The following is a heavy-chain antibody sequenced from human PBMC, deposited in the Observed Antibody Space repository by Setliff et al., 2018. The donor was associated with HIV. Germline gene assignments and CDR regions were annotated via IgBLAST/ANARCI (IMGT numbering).Heavy chain of an antibody. Sequence: SETLSLTCGIYGGSFSDYYWSWIRQPPGKGLEWIGEIDHRGRPKYNPSLNSRVTMSVDKSRNQFSLKVSSVTAADTAVYYCARVSITYWYSIPRGYYYYMDLVISVYGFWGQGIPVTVSS. V-gene: IGHV4-34*01. J-gene: IGHJ4*02. D-gene: IGHD1-26*01. CDR1: GGSFSDYY. CDR3: ARVSITYWYSIPRGYYYYMDLVISVYGF. CDR2: IDHRGRP.